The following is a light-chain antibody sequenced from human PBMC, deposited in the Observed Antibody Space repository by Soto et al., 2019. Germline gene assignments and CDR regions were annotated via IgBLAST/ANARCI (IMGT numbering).Light chain of an antibody. J-gene: IGKJ1*01. V-gene: IGKV1-39*01. CDR2: AAS. CDR1: QSISTS. Sequence: DIQMTQSPSXLSTSVGDRVTIACRASQSISTSLNWYQQKPGKAPKLLISAASSLQIGVPSRFSGSGSGTDFTLTIASLQPXDFATYYCQQGYTAPPTFGQXTRVEIK. CDR3: QQGYTAPPT.